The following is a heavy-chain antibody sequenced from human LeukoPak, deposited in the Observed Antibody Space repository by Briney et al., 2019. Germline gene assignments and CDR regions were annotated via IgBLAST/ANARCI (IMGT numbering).Heavy chain of an antibody. J-gene: IGHJ4*02. D-gene: IGHD6-19*01. CDR1: GFTFKNYW. V-gene: IGHV3-7*01. CDR2: IRHDGSAR. Sequence: GGSLRLSCAGSGFTFKNYWMAWVRQAPGKGPEWVANIRHDGSARYYGDSVKGRFTISRDDAKNSLFLQMNSLRVDDTALYYCARDNSGFDSWGQGTLVTVSS. CDR3: ARDNSGFDS.